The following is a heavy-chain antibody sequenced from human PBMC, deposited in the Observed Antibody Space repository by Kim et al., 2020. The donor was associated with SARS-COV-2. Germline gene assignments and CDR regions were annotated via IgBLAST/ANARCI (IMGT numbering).Heavy chain of an antibody. D-gene: IGHD1-1*01. CDR1: GGSINSYY. CDR3: VRGRPYNWNDFDY. J-gene: IGHJ4*02. V-gene: IGHV4-59*01. CDR2: IYYSGSA. Sequence: SETLSRTCTVSGGSINSYYWTWIRQPPGKRLECIGYIYYSGSADYNPSLKSRVTISVDTSRNQFSLKLSSVTAADTAIYYCVRGRPYNWNDFDYWGQGT.